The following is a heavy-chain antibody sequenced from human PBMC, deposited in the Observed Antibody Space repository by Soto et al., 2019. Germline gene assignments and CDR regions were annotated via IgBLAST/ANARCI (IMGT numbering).Heavy chain of an antibody. CDR1: GYIFTGYH. Sequence: RASVKVSCKASGYIFTGYHMHWGRQAPGRGLEWMGWINPNSGDTEYAQNFQGRVTMTRDTSFNLVYMEMSGLMSDDTAVYYCARDARATRGFDEMDIWGQGTTVTVSS. J-gene: IGHJ6*02. V-gene: IGHV1-2*02. CDR3: ARDARATRGFDEMDI. D-gene: IGHD1-26*01. CDR2: INPNSGDT.